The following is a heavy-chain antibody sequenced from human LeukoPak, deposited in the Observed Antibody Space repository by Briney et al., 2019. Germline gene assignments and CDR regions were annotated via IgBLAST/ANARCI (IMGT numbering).Heavy chain of an antibody. Sequence: SETLSLTCTVSGGSISSSSYYWGWIRQPPGKGLEWIGSIYYSGSTYYNPSLKSRVTISVDTSKKQFSLKLNSVTAADTVVYYCATSYSSGWFGFTFDIWGQGTMVTVSS. D-gene: IGHD6-19*01. V-gene: IGHV4-39*07. J-gene: IGHJ3*02. CDR1: GGSISSSSYY. CDR2: IYYSGST. CDR3: ATSYSSGWFGFTFDI.